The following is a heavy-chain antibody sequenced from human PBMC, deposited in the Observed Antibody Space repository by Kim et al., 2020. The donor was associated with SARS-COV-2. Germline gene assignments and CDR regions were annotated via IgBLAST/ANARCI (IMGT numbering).Heavy chain of an antibody. CDR3: ARSGRGTMVRGRGQGDY. J-gene: IGHJ4*02. CDR1: GGSFSGYY. Sequence: SETLSLTCAVYGGSFSGYYWSWIRKPPGKGLEWIGEINHSGSTNYNPSLKSRVTISVDTSKNQFSLKLSSVTAADTAVYYCARSGRGTMVRGRGQGDYWGQGTLVTVSS. CDR2: INHSGST. V-gene: IGHV4-34*01. D-gene: IGHD3-10*01.